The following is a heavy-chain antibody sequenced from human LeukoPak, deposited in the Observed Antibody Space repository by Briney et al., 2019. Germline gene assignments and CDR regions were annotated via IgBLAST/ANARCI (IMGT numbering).Heavy chain of an antibody. CDR1: GLTFSGYG. Sequence: GGSLRLSCEASGLTFSGYGMHWVRQAPGKGLEWVAFIRYDGSNKYYADSVRGRFTISRDNAKSSLYLQMNGLRADDTAVYYRATDPPWSNDAFDIWGQGTTVTVSS. CDR3: ATDPPWSNDAFDI. CDR2: IRYDGSNK. J-gene: IGHJ3*02. D-gene: IGHD2-8*02. V-gene: IGHV3-30*02.